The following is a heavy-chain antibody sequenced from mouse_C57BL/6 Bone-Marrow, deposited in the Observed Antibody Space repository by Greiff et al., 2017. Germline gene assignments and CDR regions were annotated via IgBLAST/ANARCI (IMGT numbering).Heavy chain of an antibody. CDR2: IWGGGST. CDR1: GFSLTSYG. J-gene: IGHJ3*01. CDR3: AKRAYSGFAY. Sequence: QVQLKESGPGLVAPSQSLSITCTVSGFSLTSYGVDWVRQPPGKGLEWLGVIWGGGSTNYTSALMSRLSISKDNSKSQVFLKMNSLQTDDTAMYYCAKRAYSGFAYWGQGTLVTVSA. D-gene: IGHD2-10*01. V-gene: IGHV2-9*01.